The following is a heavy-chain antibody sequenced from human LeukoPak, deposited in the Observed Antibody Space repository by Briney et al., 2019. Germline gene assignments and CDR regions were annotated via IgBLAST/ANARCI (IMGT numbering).Heavy chain of an antibody. CDR2: IWYDGSNK. J-gene: IGHJ5*02. V-gene: IGHV3-33*01. CDR1: GFTFSSYG. Sequence: GESLRLSCAASGFTFSSYGMHWVRQAPGKGLEWVAVIWYDGSNKYYADSVKGRFTISRDNSKNTLYLQMNSLRAEDTAVYYCARDLFGPRHAYSSGWYRGHWFDPWGQGTLVTVSS. CDR3: ARDLFGPRHAYSSGWYRGHWFDP. D-gene: IGHD6-19*01.